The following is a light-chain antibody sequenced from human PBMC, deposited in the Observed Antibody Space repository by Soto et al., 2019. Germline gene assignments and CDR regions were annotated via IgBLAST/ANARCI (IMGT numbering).Light chain of an antibody. J-gene: IGLJ1*01. CDR1: SRDVDAYDF. CDR3: CSFAGSYV. Sequence: QSVLTQPRSVSGSPGQSVAISCTGTSRDVDAYDFVSWYQHHPDKAPKLIISEVSKRPSGVSHRFSGSKSGNTASLTISGLQAEDEADYFCCSFAGSYVFGTGTKVTVL. CDR2: EVS. V-gene: IGLV2-11*01.